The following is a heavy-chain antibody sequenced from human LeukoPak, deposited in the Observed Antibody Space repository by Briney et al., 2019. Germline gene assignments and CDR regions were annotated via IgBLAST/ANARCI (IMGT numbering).Heavy chain of an antibody. Sequence: SGPTLVNPTQTLTLTCTFSGFSLSTSGMCVNWIRQPPGKALEWLARIDWDDNKYYSTSLKTRLTISKDTSKNQVVLTMTNMDPVDTATYYCARTPNYYDSSDYPEGGDYWGQGTLVTVSS. CDR1: GFSLSTSGMC. J-gene: IGHJ4*02. D-gene: IGHD3-22*01. CDR3: ARTPNYYDSSDYPEGGDY. V-gene: IGHV2-70*11. CDR2: IDWDDNK.